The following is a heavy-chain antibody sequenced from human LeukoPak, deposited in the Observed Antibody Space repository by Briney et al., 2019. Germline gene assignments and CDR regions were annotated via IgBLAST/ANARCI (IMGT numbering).Heavy chain of an antibody. CDR3: ARGPSVDTAMVYNWFDP. Sequence: SETLSLTCTVSGGSISSGGYYWSWIRQHPGKGLEWIGSIYYSGSTYYNPSLKSRVTISVDTSKNQFSLKLSSVTAADTAVYYCARGPSVDTAMVYNWFDPWGQGTLVTVSS. D-gene: IGHD5-18*01. CDR2: IYYSGST. V-gene: IGHV4-31*03. CDR1: GGSISSGGYY. J-gene: IGHJ5*02.